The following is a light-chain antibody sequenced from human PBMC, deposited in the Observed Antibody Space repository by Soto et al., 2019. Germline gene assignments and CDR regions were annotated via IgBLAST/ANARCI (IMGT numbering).Light chain of an antibody. Sequence: QSALTQPASVSGSPGQSITISCTGTSSDVGLYDYVSWYQQHPGKAPQLMIYAVSNRPSGVSNRFSASKSGNTASLFISGIQAEDEADYYCSSNTTDSTDVFRPGTQVTV. CDR3: SSNTTDSTDV. CDR2: AVS. CDR1: SSDVGLYDY. V-gene: IGLV2-14*01. J-gene: IGLJ1*01.